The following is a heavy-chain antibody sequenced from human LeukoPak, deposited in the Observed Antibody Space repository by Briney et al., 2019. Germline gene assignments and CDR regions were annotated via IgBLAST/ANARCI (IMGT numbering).Heavy chain of an antibody. D-gene: IGHD4-17*01. CDR2: ISVSGGST. V-gene: IGHV3-23*01. Sequence: GGSLRLSCEGSGFTFSNYPMNWVRQAPGKGLEWVSLISVSGGSTYYADSVKGRFTISRDNSKNTLYLQMNSLRAEDTAVYYCAKDLTTVTSQGDYWGQGTLVTVSS. CDR1: GFTFSNYP. CDR3: AKDLTTVTSQGDY. J-gene: IGHJ4*02.